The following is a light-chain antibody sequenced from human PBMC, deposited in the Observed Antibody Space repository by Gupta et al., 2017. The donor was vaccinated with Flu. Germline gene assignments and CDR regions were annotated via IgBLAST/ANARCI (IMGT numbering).Light chain of an antibody. CDR2: DAS. J-gene: IGKJ4*01. CDR3: QQYDNLPLT. Sequence: PSSLSASVGDRVTITCQASQDITNYLNWYPPKPGKAPKLLIYDASNLETGVPSRFSGSGSGTDCSVTISSLQPEDTATYYCQQYDNLPLTFGGGTKVEIK. CDR1: QDITNY. V-gene: IGKV1-33*01.